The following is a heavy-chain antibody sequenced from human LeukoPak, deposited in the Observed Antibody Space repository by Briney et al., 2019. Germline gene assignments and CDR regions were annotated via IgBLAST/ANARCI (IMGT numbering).Heavy chain of an antibody. Sequence: SETLSLTCTVSGYSISSGYYWGWIRQPPGKGLEWIGSIYHSGSTYYNPSLKSRVTISVDTSKNQFSLKLSSVTAADTAVYYCARGAIGYSYGRYNWFDPWGQGTLVTVSS. CDR3: ARGAIGYSYGRYNWFDP. CDR1: GYSISSGYY. J-gene: IGHJ5*02. D-gene: IGHD5-18*01. V-gene: IGHV4-38-2*02. CDR2: IYHSGST.